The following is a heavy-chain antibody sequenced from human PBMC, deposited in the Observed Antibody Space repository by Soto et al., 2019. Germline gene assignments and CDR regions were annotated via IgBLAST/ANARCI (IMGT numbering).Heavy chain of an antibody. D-gene: IGHD6-13*01. CDR2: IYYSGST. Sequence: SETLSLTCTVSRGSISSGDYYWSWIRQPPGKGLEWIGYIYYSGSTYYNPSLKSRVTISVDTSKNQFSLKLSSVTAADTAVYYRARVPGYSSPYYGMDVWGQGTTVTVSS. V-gene: IGHV4-30-4*01. CDR3: ARVPGYSSPYYGMDV. CDR1: RGSISSGDYY. J-gene: IGHJ6*02.